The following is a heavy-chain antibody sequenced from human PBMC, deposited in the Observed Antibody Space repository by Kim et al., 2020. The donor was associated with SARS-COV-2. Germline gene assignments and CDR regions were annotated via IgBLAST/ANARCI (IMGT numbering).Heavy chain of an antibody. J-gene: IGHJ4*02. CDR3: ARVGIFGSGYYYFDY. CDR1: GGSFSSYS. V-gene: IGHV4-59*13. Sequence: SETLSLTCTVSGGSFSSYSWSWIRQPPGKGLEWIGFIYYSGSTSYNPSLKSRVTISLDTSKNQFFLRLTSVTSADTAVYYCARVGIFGSGYYYFDYWGQGTLVTVSS. D-gene: IGHD3-22*01. CDR2: IYYSGST.